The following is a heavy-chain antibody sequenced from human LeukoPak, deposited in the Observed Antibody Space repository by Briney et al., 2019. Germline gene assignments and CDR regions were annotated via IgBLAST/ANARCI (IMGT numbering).Heavy chain of an antibody. CDR1: GFTFSSSA. CDR2: ISGSGAGT. D-gene: IGHD2-2*01. J-gene: IGHJ4*02. V-gene: IGHV3-23*01. CDR3: AKDPKYCSSASCSVG. Sequence: GGSLRLSCAASGFTFSSSAMSWVRQAPGKGLEWVSAISGSGAGTYYADSVKGQFTISRDNSKNTLYLQMNSLRAEDTAVYYCAKDPKYCSSASCSVGWGQGTLVTVSS.